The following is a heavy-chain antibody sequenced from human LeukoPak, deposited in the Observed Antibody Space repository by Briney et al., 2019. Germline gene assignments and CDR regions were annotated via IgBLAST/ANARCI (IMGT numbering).Heavy chain of an antibody. CDR2: ISSSGSTI. CDR3: ASLPTPWGSYRPQGEDAFDI. V-gene: IGHV3-48*03. D-gene: IGHD3-16*02. CDR1: GFTFSSYE. Sequence: GGSLRLSCAASGFTFSSYEMNWVRQAPGKGLEWVSYISSSGSTIYYADSVKGRFTISRDNAKNSLYLQMNSLRAEDTAVYYCASLPTPWGSYRPQGEDAFDIWGQGTMVTVSS. J-gene: IGHJ3*02.